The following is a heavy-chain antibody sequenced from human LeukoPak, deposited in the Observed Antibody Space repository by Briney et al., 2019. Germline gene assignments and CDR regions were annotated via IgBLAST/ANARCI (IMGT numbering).Heavy chain of an antibody. CDR3: ARPDLSAPYYYMDV. J-gene: IGHJ6*03. Sequence: PGGSLRLSCAASGFTFSTYAISWVRQAPGKGLEWVSAISGSGGTTYYADSVKGRFTISRDNSKNTLYLQMNSLRAEDTAVYYCARPDLSAPYYYMDVWGKGTTVTVSS. V-gene: IGHV3-23*01. CDR2: ISGSGGTT. CDR1: GFTFSTYA.